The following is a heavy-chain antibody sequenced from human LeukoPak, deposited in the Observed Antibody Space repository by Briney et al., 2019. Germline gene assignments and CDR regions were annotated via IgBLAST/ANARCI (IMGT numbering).Heavy chain of an antibody. D-gene: IGHD7-27*01. CDR3: VRDRNWGFDY. Sequence: GGSLRLSCAASGFTFSYYNMNWVRLAPGKGLEWISYIGISSGAMSYADSVKGRFTISRDDAKNSLYLQMNSLREDDTAVYYCVRDRNWGFDYWGQGTLVTASS. CDR2: IGISSGAM. V-gene: IGHV3-48*02. CDR1: GFTFSYYN. J-gene: IGHJ4*02.